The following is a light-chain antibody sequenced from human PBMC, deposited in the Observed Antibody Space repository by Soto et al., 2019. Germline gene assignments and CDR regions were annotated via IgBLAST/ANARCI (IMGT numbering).Light chain of an antibody. CDR1: SNDIGGYNF. CDR3: CSYAGTFWV. J-gene: IGLJ3*02. CDR2: DVS. V-gene: IGLV2-11*01. Sequence: QSALTQPRSVSGSPGQSVTISCTGTSNDIGGYNFVSWYQHHPGKAPKLMIFDVSNRPSGVPDRFSGSKSGNTASLTISGLQADDEADYYCCSYAGTFWVFGGGTKLTV.